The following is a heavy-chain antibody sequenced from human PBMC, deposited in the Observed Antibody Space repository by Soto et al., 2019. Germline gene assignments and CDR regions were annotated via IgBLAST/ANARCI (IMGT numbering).Heavy chain of an antibody. J-gene: IGHJ5*01. CDR1: GFSFSSYG. V-gene: IGHV3-30*18. CDR2: ISYEGSKK. Sequence: QVQLVESGGGVVQPGRSLRLSCAATGFSFSSYGMHWVRQAPGKGLEWVAVISYEGSKKYYADSVKGRFTISRDNSKNTLYLQMNSLRGEDTAVYYSAKDLSEMATIQWLDSWGQGTLVTVSS. CDR3: AKDLSEMATIQWLDS.